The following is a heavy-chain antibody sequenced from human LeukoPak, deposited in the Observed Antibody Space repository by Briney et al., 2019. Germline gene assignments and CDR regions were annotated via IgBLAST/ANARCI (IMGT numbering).Heavy chain of an antibody. J-gene: IGHJ4*02. V-gene: IGHV3-48*03. CDR2: ISSSGSTK. Sequence: GGSLRLSCEASGFIFSSYEMNWVRQAPGKGLEWVSYISSSGSTKYYADSVKGRFTISRDNAKNSLYLQMNSLRAEDTAVYYCARDGRYSGSFDYWGQGTLVTVSS. CDR3: ARDGRYSGSFDY. D-gene: IGHD1-26*01. CDR1: GFIFSSYE.